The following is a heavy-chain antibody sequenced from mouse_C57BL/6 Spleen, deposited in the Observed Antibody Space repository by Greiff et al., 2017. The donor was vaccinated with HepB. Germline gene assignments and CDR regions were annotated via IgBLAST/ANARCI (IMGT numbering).Heavy chain of an antibody. Sequence: VQLQQSGAELMKPGASVKLSCKASGYTFTGYWIEWVKQRPGHGLEWIGEILPGSGSTNYNERFKGKATFTADTSSNTAYMQLSSLATEDSAIYYCAVPKGNFYYAMDYWGQGTSVTVSS. CDR3: AVPKGNFYYAMDY. CDR2: ILPGSGST. J-gene: IGHJ4*01. V-gene: IGHV1-9*01. CDR1: GYTFTGYW. D-gene: IGHD2-1*01.